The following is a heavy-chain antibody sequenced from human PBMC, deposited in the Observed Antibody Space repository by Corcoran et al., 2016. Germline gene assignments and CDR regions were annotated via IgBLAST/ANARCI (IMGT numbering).Heavy chain of an antibody. D-gene: IGHD1-1*01. Sequence: EVQLVESGGGLVKPGGSLRVSCAASGFTFSDAWMSWVRQAPGKGLEWVGRIKSKRDGETTDYAAPVKGRFTISRDASKKKVYLQMNSLETEDTAVYYCNKGNWPGDWRDPWGQGTLVSFSS. CDR3: NKGNWPGDWRDP. CDR1: GFTFSDAW. V-gene: IGHV3-15*01. J-gene: IGHJ5*02. CDR2: IKSKRDGETT.